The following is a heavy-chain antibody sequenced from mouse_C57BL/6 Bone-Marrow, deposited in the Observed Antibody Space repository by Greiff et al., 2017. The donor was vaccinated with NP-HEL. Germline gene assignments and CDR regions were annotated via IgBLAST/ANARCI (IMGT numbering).Heavy chain of an antibody. V-gene: IGHV7-3*01. D-gene: IGHD2-2*01. CDR2: IRNKANGYTT. CDR3: ARYWGGLRRYFDV. Sequence: EVKLVESGGGLVQPGGSLSLSCAASGFTFTDYYMSWVRQPPGKALEWLGFIRNKANGYTTEYSASVKGRFTISRDNSQSILYLQMNALRAEDSATYYCARYWGGLRRYFDVWGTGTTVTVSS. J-gene: IGHJ1*03. CDR1: GFTFTDYY.